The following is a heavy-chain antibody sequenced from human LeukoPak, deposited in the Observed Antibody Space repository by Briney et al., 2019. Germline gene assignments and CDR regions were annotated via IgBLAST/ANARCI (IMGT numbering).Heavy chain of an antibody. J-gene: IGHJ4*02. CDR3: AVATIKDYFDY. V-gene: IGHV3-48*03. CDR2: ISSSGSTI. CDR1: GFTFSSYE. Sequence: GGSLRLSCAASGFTFSSYEMNWVRQAPGKGLEWVSYISSSGSTIYYADSVKGRFTISRDNAKNSLYLQMNSLKAEDTAVYYCAVATIKDYFDYWGQGTLVTVSS. D-gene: IGHD5-24*01.